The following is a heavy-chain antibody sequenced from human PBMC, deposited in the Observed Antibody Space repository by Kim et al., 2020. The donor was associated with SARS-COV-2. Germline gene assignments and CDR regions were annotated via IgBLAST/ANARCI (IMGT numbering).Heavy chain of an antibody. D-gene: IGHD4-17*01. Sequence: SETLSLTCTVSGGSISSSSYYWGWIRQPPGKGLEWIGSIYYSGSTYYNPSLKSRVTISVDTSKNQFSLKLSSVTAADTAVYYCASRLRCGTFDIWGQGTMVTVSS. V-gene: IGHV4-39*01. J-gene: IGHJ3*02. CDR1: GGSISSSSYY. CDR3: ASRLRCGTFDI. CDR2: IYYSGST.